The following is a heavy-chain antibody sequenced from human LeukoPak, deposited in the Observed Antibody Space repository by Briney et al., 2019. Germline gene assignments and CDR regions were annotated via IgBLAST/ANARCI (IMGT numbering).Heavy chain of an antibody. J-gene: IGHJ4*02. Sequence: PGKSLRLSCTASGFTVSSDYMSWVRQAPGKGLEWVSVVYSGGNTYYADSVKGRFTISRDNSKNTLYLQMNSLRAEDTAVYYCAREPPGGGFDYWGQGTLVTVSS. D-gene: IGHD3-16*01. V-gene: IGHV3-66*01. CDR3: AREPPGGGFDY. CDR1: GFTVSSDY. CDR2: VYSGGNT.